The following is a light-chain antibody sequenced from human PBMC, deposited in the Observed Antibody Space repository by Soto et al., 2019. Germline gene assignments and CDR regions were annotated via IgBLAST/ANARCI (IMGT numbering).Light chain of an antibody. Sequence: QSALTQPASVSGSPGQSITFSCAGTSSDIGGYNYVSWYQQHPGKAPKVMIYEVSNRPSGVSNRFSGSKSGNTASLTISGLQAEDEADYYCSSYTSSSTLYVFGTGTKVTVL. V-gene: IGLV2-14*01. CDR3: SSYTSSSTLYV. J-gene: IGLJ1*01. CDR2: EVS. CDR1: SSDIGGYNY.